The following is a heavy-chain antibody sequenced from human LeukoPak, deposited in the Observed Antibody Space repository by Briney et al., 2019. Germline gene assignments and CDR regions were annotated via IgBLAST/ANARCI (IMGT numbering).Heavy chain of an antibody. Sequence: QPGGSLRLSCAASGFTFDDYAMHWVRQAPGKGLEWVSGISWNSGSLGYADSVKGRFTISRDNAKNSLYLQMNSLRAEDTALYYCAKDMGMGELSFPWGFDYWGQGTLVTVSS. CDR1: GFTFDDYA. D-gene: IGHD3-16*02. CDR2: ISWNSGSL. CDR3: AKDMGMGELSFPWGFDY. J-gene: IGHJ4*02. V-gene: IGHV3-9*01.